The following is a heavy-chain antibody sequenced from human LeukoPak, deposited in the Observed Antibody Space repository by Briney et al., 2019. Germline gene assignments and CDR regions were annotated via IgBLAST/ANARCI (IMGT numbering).Heavy chain of an antibody. Sequence: PGGSLRLSCAASGFTFSSYSMNWVRQAPGKGLEWVSYISSSSSTIYYADSVKGRFTISRDNAKNSLYLQMNSLRAEDTAVYYCARTYDFGISPPGDAFDNWGQGTLVTVFS. J-gene: IGHJ3*02. D-gene: IGHD3-3*01. V-gene: IGHV3-48*01. CDR1: GFTFSSYS. CDR3: ARTYDFGISPPGDAFDN. CDR2: ISSSSSTI.